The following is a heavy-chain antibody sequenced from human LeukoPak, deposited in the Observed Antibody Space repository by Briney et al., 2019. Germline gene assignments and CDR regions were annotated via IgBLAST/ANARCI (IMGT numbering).Heavy chain of an antibody. Sequence: ESGPTLVSPTQTLTLTCTFSGFSLTTSGVGVGWIRQPPGKAPEWLALIYWDNDKRYSPSLKTRLTITKDTSKNLVVFIMTDMGPVDTATYFCAHRRGGYNWNHGDFDYWGQGTLVTVSS. J-gene: IGHJ4*02. CDR2: IYWDNDK. CDR3: AHRRGGYNWNHGDFDY. CDR1: GFSLTTSGVG. V-gene: IGHV2-5*02. D-gene: IGHD1-14*01.